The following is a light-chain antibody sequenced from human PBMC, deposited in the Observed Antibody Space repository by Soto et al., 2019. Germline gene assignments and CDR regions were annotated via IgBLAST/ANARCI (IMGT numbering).Light chain of an antibody. CDR3: QQYNNWPPIT. CDR2: GAS. J-gene: IGKJ5*01. CDR1: QFISNS. Sequence: EIVMTQSPATLSVSPGERVTLSCRVSQFISNSLAWYQQRPGQPPRLLIYGASTRAAGISARFSGSGSGTEFTLTISSLQSEDFAVYYCQQYNNWPPITFGQGTRLEIK. V-gene: IGKV3-15*01.